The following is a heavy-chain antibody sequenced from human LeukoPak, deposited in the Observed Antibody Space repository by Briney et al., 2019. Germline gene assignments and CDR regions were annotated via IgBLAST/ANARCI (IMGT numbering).Heavy chain of an antibody. D-gene: IGHD3-22*01. CDR1: GGSVSSGSYY. J-gene: IGHJ4*02. V-gene: IGHV4-61*01. CDR2: IYYSGST. CDR3: AREYPRYYGDYFDY. Sequence: PSETLSLTCTVSGGSVSSGSYYWSWIRQHPGKGLEWIGYIYYSGSTNYNPSLKSRVTISVDTSKNQFSLKLSSVTAADTAVYYCAREYPRYYGDYFDYWGQGTLVTVSS.